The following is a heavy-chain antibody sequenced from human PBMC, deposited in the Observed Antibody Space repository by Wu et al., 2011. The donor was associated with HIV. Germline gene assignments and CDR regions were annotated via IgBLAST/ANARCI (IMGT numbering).Heavy chain of an antibody. V-gene: IGHV1-18*04. J-gene: IGHJ4*02. CDR3: ATPASSSSSNYFDS. Sequence: QVYLEQSGGEVKKPGASVKVSCKTFGYTFTSYGISWVRQAPGQGLEWMGWISTFSGNKNSAQKFEDRVTMTADTAYMELSSLRSEDTAVYYCATPASSSSSNYFDSWGQGTLVTVSS. CDR1: GYTFTSYG. D-gene: IGHD6-6*01. CDR2: ISTFSGNK.